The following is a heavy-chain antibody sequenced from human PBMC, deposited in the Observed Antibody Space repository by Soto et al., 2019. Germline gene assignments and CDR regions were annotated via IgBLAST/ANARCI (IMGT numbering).Heavy chain of an antibody. CDR3: ARFQYYDFWSGYDTPAPDY. J-gene: IGHJ4*02. Sequence: QVQLQESGPGLVKPSQTLSLTCTVSGGSISSGGYYWSWIRQHPGKGLEWIGYIYYSGSTYYNPSLKRLVTKSVDPPKNQFSLKLSSVTAADTAVYYCARFQYYDFWSGYDTPAPDYWGQGTLVTVSS. CDR2: IYYSGST. CDR1: GGSISSGGYY. V-gene: IGHV4-31*01. D-gene: IGHD3-3*01.